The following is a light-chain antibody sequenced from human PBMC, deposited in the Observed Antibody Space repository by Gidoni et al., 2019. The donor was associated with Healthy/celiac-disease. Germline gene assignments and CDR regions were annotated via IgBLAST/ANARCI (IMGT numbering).Light chain of an antibody. CDR3: AAWDDSLNGLV. CDR2: SNN. Sequence: QSVLTQPPSASGTPGQRVTISCSGSSSNIGSNTVNWYQQLPGAAPKLLIYSNNQRPSGVPGRLSGSKSGTSASLAISGLQSEDEADYYCAAWDDSLNGLVFGGGTKLTVL. CDR1: SSNIGSNT. J-gene: IGLJ2*01. V-gene: IGLV1-44*01.